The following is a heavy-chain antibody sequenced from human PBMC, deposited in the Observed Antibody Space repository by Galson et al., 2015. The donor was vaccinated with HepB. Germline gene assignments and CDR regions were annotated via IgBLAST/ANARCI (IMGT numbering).Heavy chain of an antibody. J-gene: IGHJ4*02. Sequence: SLRLSCAASGFTFSSYAMHWVRQAPGKGLEWVAVISYDGSNKYYADSVKGRFTISRDNSKNTLYLQMNSLRAEDTAVYYCARTRFRGGSYPDYWGQGTLVTVSS. V-gene: IGHV3-30*04. CDR2: ISYDGSNK. D-gene: IGHD1-26*01. CDR3: ARTRFRGGSYPDY. CDR1: GFTFSSYA.